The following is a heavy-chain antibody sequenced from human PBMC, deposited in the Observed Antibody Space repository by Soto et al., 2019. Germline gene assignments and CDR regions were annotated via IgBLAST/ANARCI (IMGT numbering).Heavy chain of an antibody. J-gene: IGHJ6*03. Sequence: PSETLSLTCAVYGGSFSGYYWSWIRQHPGKGLEWIGYIYYSGSTYYNPSLKSRVTISVDTSKNQFSLKLSSVTAADTAVYYCARERPPTSYYYYYYMDVWGKGTTVTVSS. V-gene: IGHV4-31*11. CDR1: GGSFSGYY. CDR3: ARERPPTSYYYYYYMDV. D-gene: IGHD6-25*01. CDR2: IYYSGST.